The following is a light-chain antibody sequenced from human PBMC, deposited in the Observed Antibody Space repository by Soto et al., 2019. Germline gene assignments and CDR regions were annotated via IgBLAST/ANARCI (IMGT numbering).Light chain of an antibody. CDR3: SSLTTSSTGL. Sequence: QSVLTPPASVSGSPGQSFTISCTGTSSDVGGYNYVSWYQQHPGKAPKLMIYDVTSRPSGVSNRFSGSKSGNTASLTNSGLQTEDEADYYCSSLTTSSTGLFGGGTKLTVL. CDR2: DVT. V-gene: IGLV2-14*01. J-gene: IGLJ2*01. CDR1: SSDVGGYNY.